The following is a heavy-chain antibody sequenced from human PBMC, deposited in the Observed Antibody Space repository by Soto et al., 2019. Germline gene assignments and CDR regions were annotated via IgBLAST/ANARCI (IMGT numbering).Heavy chain of an antibody. CDR2: IYYSGST. D-gene: IGHD2-8*02. CDR1: GGSISSSKYY. CDR3: AIDKITGLFDY. J-gene: IGHJ4*02. V-gene: IGHV4-39*02. Sequence: SETLSLTCTVSGGSISSSKYYWGWIRQAPGKGLEWIASIYYSGSTYYNPSLKSRVTISVDTSRNQFSLKLTSVTAADTAVYYCAIDKITGLFDYWGQGTLVTVSS.